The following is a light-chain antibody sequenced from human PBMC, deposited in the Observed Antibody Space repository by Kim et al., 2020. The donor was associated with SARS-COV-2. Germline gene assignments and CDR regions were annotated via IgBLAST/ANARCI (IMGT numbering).Light chain of an antibody. CDR2: RKT. CDR1: CPKSFH. V-gene: IGLV3-19*01. Sequence: VALGQPVRITCHGNCPKSFHHTAHHPTPEQAPILVIYRKTTRPSGFPIRFSGSSPANPASLPIPGTQAGDEADYYCSTRDSDDAVVFGGGTRLTVL. J-gene: IGLJ2*01. CDR3: STRDSDDAVV.